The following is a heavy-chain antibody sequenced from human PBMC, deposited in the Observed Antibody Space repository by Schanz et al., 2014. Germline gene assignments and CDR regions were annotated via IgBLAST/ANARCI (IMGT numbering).Heavy chain of an antibody. Sequence: EVKLLESGGHLVQPGGSLRLSCVASGFTFSTYAMSWVRQAPGKGLEWVASIKQEGDEKNYVDSVRGRFTISRDNAKNSLYLEMNSLRAGDTAFYHCARGSSASLSRVWFDLWGQGTLVIVSS. CDR3: ARGSSASLSRVWFDL. D-gene: IGHD6-6*01. V-gene: IGHV3-7*03. J-gene: IGHJ5*02. CDR1: GFTFSTYA. CDR2: IKQEGDEK.